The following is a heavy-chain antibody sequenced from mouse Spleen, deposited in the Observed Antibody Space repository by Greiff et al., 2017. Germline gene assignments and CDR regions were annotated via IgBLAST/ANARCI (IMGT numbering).Heavy chain of an antibody. CDR1: GFTFSSFG. CDR3: ARSTTATAMDY. Sequence: EVKLVESGGGLVQPGGSRKLSCAASGFTFSSFGMHWVRQAPEKGLEWVAYISSGSSTIYYADTVKGRFTISRDNPKNTLFLQMTSPRSEDTAMYYCARSTTATAMDYWGQGTSVTVSS. CDR2: ISSGSSTI. D-gene: IGHD1-2*01. V-gene: IGHV5-17*02. J-gene: IGHJ4*01.